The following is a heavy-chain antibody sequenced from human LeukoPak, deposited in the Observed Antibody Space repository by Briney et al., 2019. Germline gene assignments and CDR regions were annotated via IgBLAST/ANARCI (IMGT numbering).Heavy chain of an antibody. CDR3: AKGPPRESIAARPFDY. Sequence: GSLRLSCAASGFTFSSYAMSWVRQAPGKGLEWVSAISGSGGSTYYADSVKGRFTISRDNSKNTLYLQMNSLRAEDTAVYYCAKGPPRESIAARPFDYWGQGTLVIVSS. CDR2: ISGSGGST. CDR1: GFTFSSYA. D-gene: IGHD6-6*01. J-gene: IGHJ4*02. V-gene: IGHV3-23*01.